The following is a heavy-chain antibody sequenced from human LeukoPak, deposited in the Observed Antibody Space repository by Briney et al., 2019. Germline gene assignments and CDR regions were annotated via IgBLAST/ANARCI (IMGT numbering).Heavy chain of an antibody. D-gene: IGHD3-3*01. CDR2: ISAYNGNT. CDR1: GYTFTSYG. CDR3: ARDYSYYDFWSGYYGPSFYYYYMDV. Sequence: ASVKVSCKASGYTFTSYGISWVRQAPGQGLEWMGWISAYNGNTNYAQKFQGRVTITADESTSTAYMELSSLRSEDTAVYYCARDYSYYDFWSGYYGPSFYYYYMDVWGKGTTVTVSS. J-gene: IGHJ6*03. V-gene: IGHV1-18*01.